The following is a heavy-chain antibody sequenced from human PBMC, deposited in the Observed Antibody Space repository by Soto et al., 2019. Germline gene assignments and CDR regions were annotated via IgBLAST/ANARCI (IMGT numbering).Heavy chain of an antibody. CDR2: ITPFNGNT. Sequence: GASVKFSCKASGYTFSGYDINWVRQAPGQALEWMGWITPFNGNTKYAQKFQDRVTFTGDTSLNTAYMELSSLRSDDTAMFYCARGRYDASGYFDYWGQGTLVTVSS. CDR3: ARGRYDASGYFDY. D-gene: IGHD3-22*01. CDR1: GYTFSGYD. V-gene: IGHV1-45*02. J-gene: IGHJ4*02.